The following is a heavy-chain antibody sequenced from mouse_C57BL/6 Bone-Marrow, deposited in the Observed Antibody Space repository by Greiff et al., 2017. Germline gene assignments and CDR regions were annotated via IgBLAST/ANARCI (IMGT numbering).Heavy chain of an antibody. CDR2: ISSGSSTI. D-gene: IGHD1-1*02. V-gene: IGHV5-17*01. J-gene: IGHJ3*01. CDR3: ERVYGWGFAY. Sequence: EVQLVESGGGLVKPGGSLKLSCAASGFTFSDYGMHWVRQAPEKGLEWVAYISSGSSTIYYADTVKGRFTFSRDNAKNTLYLQMNSLRSEDTAMYYCERVYGWGFAYWGQGTLVTVSA. CDR1: GFTFSDYG.